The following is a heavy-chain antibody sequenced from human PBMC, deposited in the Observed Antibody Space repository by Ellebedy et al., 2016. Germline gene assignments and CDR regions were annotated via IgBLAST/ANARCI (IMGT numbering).Heavy chain of an antibody. Sequence: ASVKVSCKASGYTFTSYGISWVRQAPGQGLEWMGWISAYNGNTNYAQKLQGRVTMTTDTSTSTAYMELRSLRSEDTAVYYCARSSQVGGSLRLADRAYYYYYYGMDVWGQGTTVTVSS. CDR1: GYTFTSYG. CDR3: ARSSQVGGSLRLADRAYYYYYYGMDV. D-gene: IGHD3-16*01. J-gene: IGHJ6*02. CDR2: ISAYNGNT. V-gene: IGHV1-18*04.